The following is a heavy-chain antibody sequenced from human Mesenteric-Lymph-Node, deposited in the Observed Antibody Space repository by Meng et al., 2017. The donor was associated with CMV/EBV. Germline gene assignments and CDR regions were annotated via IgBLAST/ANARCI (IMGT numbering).Heavy chain of an antibody. V-gene: IGHV3-74*01. CDR2: INSDGSST. CDR1: GFTFSSYW. CDR3: AKGRSGYSFVFHDY. D-gene: IGHD5-18*01. J-gene: IGHJ4*02. Sequence: GESLKISCAASGFTFSSYWMHWVRQAPGKGLVWVSRINSDGSSTSYADSVKGRFTISRDNAKNTLYLQMNSLRADDTAVYYCAKGRSGYSFVFHDYWGQGTLVTVSS.